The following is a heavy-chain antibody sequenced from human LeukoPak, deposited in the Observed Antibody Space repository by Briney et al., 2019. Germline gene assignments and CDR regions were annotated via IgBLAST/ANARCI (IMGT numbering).Heavy chain of an antibody. Sequence: GSLRLSCAASGFTFSSYAMHWVRQAPGKGLEWVAVISYDGSNKYYADSVKGRFTISRDNSKNTLYLQMNSLRAEDTAVYYCARDKVAARVFDYWGQGTLVTVSS. CDR1: GFTFSSYA. CDR2: ISYDGSNK. D-gene: IGHD6-6*01. V-gene: IGHV3-30*04. J-gene: IGHJ4*02. CDR3: ARDKVAARVFDY.